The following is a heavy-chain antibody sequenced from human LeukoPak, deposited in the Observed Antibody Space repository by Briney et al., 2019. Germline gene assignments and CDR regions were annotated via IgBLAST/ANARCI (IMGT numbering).Heavy chain of an antibody. CDR1: GFTVTNFA. V-gene: IGHV3-23*01. J-gene: IGHJ4*02. CDR3: VHPTGEGWFYFPY. CDR2: IGGGADGT. Sequence: GGSLRLSCAASGFTVTNFAIAWVRQAPGKGLEWVAPIGGGADGTTYPDRVRGRFFLSRDSSKNTLYLQMNVLTVENTAVYHCVHPTGEGWFYFPYWGQGTPVTVSS. D-gene: IGHD7-27*01.